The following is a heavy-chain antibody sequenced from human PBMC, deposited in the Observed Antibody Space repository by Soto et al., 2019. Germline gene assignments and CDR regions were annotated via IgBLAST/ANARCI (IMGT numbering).Heavy chain of an antibody. CDR3: ATPRDDSSGYYSH. CDR2: IIPIFGTA. V-gene: IGHV1-69*13. Sequence: GASVKVSCKASGGTFSSCAISWVRQAPGQGLEWMGGIIPIFGTANYAQKFQGRVTITADESTSTAYMELSSLRSEDTAVYYCATPRDDSSGYYSHWGQGTLVTVSS. CDR1: GGTFSSCA. J-gene: IGHJ4*02. D-gene: IGHD3-22*01.